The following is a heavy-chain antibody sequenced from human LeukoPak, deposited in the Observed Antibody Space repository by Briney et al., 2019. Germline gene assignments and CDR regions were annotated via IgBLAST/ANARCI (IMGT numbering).Heavy chain of an antibody. J-gene: IGHJ3*02. CDR3: ARDQGLLAVAGFWVSAFDI. V-gene: IGHV3-21*01. CDR1: GFTFSSYS. CDR2: NSSSSSYI. D-gene: IGHD6-19*01. Sequence: GGSLRLSCAASGFTFSSYSMNWVRQAPGKGLEWVSSNSSSSSYIYYADSVKGRFTISRDNAKNSLYLQMNSLRAEDTAVYYCARDQGLLAVAGFWVSAFDIWGQGTMVTVSS.